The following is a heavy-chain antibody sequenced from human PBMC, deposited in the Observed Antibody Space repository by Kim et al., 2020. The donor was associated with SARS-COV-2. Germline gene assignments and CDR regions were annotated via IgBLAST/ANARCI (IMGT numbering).Heavy chain of an antibody. D-gene: IGHD2-15*01. J-gene: IGHJ4*02. Sequence: FQGRITMTRDTATSTVYMGLSSLRSEDTAVYYCARAGYCTGGSCYPFFDYWGQGTLVTVSS. CDR3: ARAGYCTGGSCYPFFDY. V-gene: IGHV1-46*01.